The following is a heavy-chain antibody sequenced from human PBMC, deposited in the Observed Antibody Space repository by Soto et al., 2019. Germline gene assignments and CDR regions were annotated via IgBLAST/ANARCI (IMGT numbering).Heavy chain of an antibody. V-gene: IGHV3-23*01. CDR2: ISGSGGST. Sequence: GGSLRLSCAASGFTFSSYAMSWVRQAPGKGLEWVSAISGSGGSTYYADSVKGRFTISRDNSKNTLYLQMNSLRAEDTAVYYCAKDLGLGSGIWNPPVAFDIWGQGTMVTVSS. CDR1: GFTFSSYA. J-gene: IGHJ3*02. CDR3: AKDLGLGSGIWNPPVAFDI. D-gene: IGHD3-10*01.